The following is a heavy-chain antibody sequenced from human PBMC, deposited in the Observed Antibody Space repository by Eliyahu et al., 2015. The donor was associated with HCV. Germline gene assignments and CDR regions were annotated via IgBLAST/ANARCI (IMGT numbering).Heavy chain of an antibody. V-gene: IGHV3-23*01. D-gene: IGHD3-22*01. CDR2: ISGSGEST. Sequence: ESGGDLVQPGGSLRLSCAASGFIFSTYAMSWVRQAPGKGLEWVTAISGSGESTYYADAVKGRFTISRDYSKNTVYLQMNDLRVEDTALYYCAKDYRGSSGFDAFDLWGQGTMVTVSS. CDR1: GFIFSTYA. J-gene: IGHJ3*01. CDR3: AKDYRGSSGFDAFDL.